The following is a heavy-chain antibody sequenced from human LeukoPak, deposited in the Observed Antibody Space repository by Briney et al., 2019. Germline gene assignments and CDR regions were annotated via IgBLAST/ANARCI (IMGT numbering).Heavy chain of an antibody. CDR3: ARDTHGATRHPFDY. CDR1: GYTFTSYG. V-gene: IGHV1-18*01. J-gene: IGHJ4*02. Sequence: ASVKVSCKASGYTFTSYGISWVRQAPGQGLEGMGWISAYNGNTNYAQKLQGRVTMTTDTSPSTAYMGLRSLRSDETAVYYCARDTHGATRHPFDYWGQGTLVTVSS. CDR2: ISAYNGNT. D-gene: IGHD1-26*01.